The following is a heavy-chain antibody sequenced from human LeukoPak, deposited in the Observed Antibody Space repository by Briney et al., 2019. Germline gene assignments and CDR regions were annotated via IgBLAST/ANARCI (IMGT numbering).Heavy chain of an antibody. V-gene: IGHV4-38-2*01. Sequence: SETLSLTCVVSGYSISSGFHWAWIRQPPGKGLEGIGTIYHSGSTYYNPSLKSRVTISVDTSKNQFSLKLSSVTAADTAVYYCARQGPYCGGDCSNYFDCWGQGTLVTVSS. CDR1: GYSISSGFH. CDR2: IYHSGST. D-gene: IGHD2-21*01. J-gene: IGHJ4*02. CDR3: ARQGPYCGGDCSNYFDC.